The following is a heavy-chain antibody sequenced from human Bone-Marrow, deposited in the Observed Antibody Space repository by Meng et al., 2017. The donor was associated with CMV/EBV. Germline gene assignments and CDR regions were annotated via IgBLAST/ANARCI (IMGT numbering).Heavy chain of an antibody. CDR2: ISYDGNNE. CDR3: ARDLYYYGSGDY. J-gene: IGHJ4*02. CDR1: GFTFSSYS. Sequence: GESLKISCAASGFTFSSYSMNWVRQAPGKGLEWVAVISYDGNNEYYADSVKGRFTISRDNSKNTLFLQMNNLRAEDTAVYYCARDLYYYGSGDYWGQGTLVTVSS. V-gene: IGHV3-30*03. D-gene: IGHD3-10*01.